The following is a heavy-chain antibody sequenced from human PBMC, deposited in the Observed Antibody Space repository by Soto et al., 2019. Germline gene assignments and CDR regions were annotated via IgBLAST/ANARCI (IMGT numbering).Heavy chain of an antibody. D-gene: IGHD3-22*01. V-gene: IGHV3-15*07. J-gene: IGHJ3*02. CDR1: GFTFSNAW. CDR2: IKSKPDGGTT. CDR3: TTDEGGPVITTEDAFDI. Sequence: GGSLRLSCAASGFTFSNAWMNWVRQAPGKGLEWVGRIKSKPDGGTTDYAAPVKGRFTISRDDSKNTLYLQMNSLKTEDTAVYYCTTDEGGPVITTEDAFDIWGQGTMVTVSS.